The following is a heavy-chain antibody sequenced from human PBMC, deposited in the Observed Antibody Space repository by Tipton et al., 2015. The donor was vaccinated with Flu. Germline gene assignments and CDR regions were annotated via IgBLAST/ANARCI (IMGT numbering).Heavy chain of an antibody. V-gene: IGHV4-31*03. CDR1: GGSIISGGYY. D-gene: IGHD6-6*01. Sequence: TLSLTCTVSGGSIISGGYYWSWIRQFPGKGLQWIGYIYYNGRTYYNPSLERRLTISQDTSENQFSLILSSVTAADTAIYYCARGAQNSSSFFDYWGQGNLVTVSS. CDR2: IYYNGRT. J-gene: IGHJ4*02. CDR3: ARGAQNSSSFFDY.